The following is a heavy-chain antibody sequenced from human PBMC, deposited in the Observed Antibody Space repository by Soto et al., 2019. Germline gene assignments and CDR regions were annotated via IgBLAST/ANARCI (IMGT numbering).Heavy chain of an antibody. Sequence: SETLSLTCTVSGGSLGSYYWSWIRQPPGKGLEWIGTIYYTGSTSYSPSLKSRVTISVDTSKTQFSLNLSSVTAADTAVYYCAGRRAGDYYFDYWGQGTLVTVSS. D-gene: IGHD1-26*01. J-gene: IGHJ4*02. V-gene: IGHV4-59*04. CDR3: AGRRAGDYYFDY. CDR1: GGSLGSYY. CDR2: IYYTGST.